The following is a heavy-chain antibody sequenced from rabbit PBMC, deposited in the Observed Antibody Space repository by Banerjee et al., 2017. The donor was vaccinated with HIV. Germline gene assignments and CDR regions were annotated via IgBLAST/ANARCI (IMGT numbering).Heavy chain of an antibody. J-gene: IGHJ4*01. V-gene: IGHV1S45*01. CDR1: GFSFSSSYN. D-gene: IGHD4-1*01. CDR3: AGDSDWAFKL. Sequence: QEQLEESGGGLVQPEGSLTLTCTASGFSFSSSYNMGWVRQAPGKGLEYIGWININSGRAYYASWAKGRFTVSKASSSTVTLQMTSLTVADTATYFCAGDSDWAFKLWGPGALVTVS. CDR2: ININSGRA.